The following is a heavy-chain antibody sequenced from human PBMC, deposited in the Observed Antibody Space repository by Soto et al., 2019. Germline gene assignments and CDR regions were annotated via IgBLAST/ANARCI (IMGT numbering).Heavy chain of an antibody. D-gene: IGHD3-9*01. V-gene: IGHV1-2*02. CDR3: ARHPGYISDWYYFNL. CDR2: INPNSGGT. J-gene: IGHJ4*02. CDR1: GYTFTGYY. Sequence: ASVKVSCKASGYTFTGYYMHWVRQAPGQGLEWMGWINPNSGGTNYAQKFEGRVTMSWDTSLKTANMELSSLISEDTALYYCARHPGYISDWYYFNLWGQGTLDTVSS.